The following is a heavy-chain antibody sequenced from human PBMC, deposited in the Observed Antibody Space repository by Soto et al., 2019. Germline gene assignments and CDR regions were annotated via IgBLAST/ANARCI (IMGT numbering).Heavy chain of an antibody. J-gene: IGHJ4*01. CDR1: GFTFDDYA. Sequence: GGSRRLSCTASGFTFDDYAMHWVRQGPGRGLEWVSGITWNSGKIAYADSVKGRFTIARDDDNNSLYLQMNSLRPEDTALYYCVKDSYADFHRVLSTAEYFFDYWGHGTLVTVSS. V-gene: IGHV3-9*01. D-gene: IGHD2-15*01. CDR2: ITWNSGKI. CDR3: VKDSYADFHRVLSTAEYFFDY.